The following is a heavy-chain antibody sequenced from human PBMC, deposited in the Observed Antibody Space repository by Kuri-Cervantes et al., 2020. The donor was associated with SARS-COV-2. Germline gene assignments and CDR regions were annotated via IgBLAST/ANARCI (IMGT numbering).Heavy chain of an antibody. CDR2: IDPSDSYT. D-gene: IGHD2-2*02. Sequence: GESLKISCKASGNSFSSFWISWVRQVPGKGLEWMGRIDPSDSYTSYSPSFQGHVTISADKSISTAYLQWSSLKASDTAMYYCARLPCSSTSCYTRYDYYGMDVWGQGTTVTVSS. CDR3: ARLPCSSTSCYTRYDYYGMDV. V-gene: IGHV5-10-1*01. CDR1: GNSFSSFW. J-gene: IGHJ6*02.